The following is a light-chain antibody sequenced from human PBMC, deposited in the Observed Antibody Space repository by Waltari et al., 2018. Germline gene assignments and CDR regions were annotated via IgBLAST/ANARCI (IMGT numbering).Light chain of an antibody. V-gene: IGLV2-14*01. Sequence: QSAXTQPASVSGSPXXXITISCIXTXXXXXXXXXXXXYQLHPGKAPKLLIYEVSNRPCGISGRFSGSKSGNTASLTICGLQAEDEADYYCSSYTGSSTVAVFGGGTKLTVL. CDR1: XXXXXXXXX. J-gene: IGLJ2*01. CDR3: SSYTGSSTVAV. CDR2: EVS.